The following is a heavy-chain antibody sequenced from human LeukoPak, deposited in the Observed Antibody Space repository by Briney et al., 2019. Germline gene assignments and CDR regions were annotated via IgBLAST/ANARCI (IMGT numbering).Heavy chain of an antibody. D-gene: IGHD3-9*01. V-gene: IGHV1-2*02. CDR3: ARGRNYDILTPLAGGGMDV. CDR1: GYTFTGYY. CDR2: INPNSGGT. J-gene: IGHJ6*02. Sequence: GASVKVSCKASGYTFTGYYMHWVRQAPGQGFEWMGWINPNSGGTNYAQKFQGRVTMTRDTSISTAYMELSRLRSDDTAVYYCARGRNYDILTPLAGGGMDVWGQGTTVTVSS.